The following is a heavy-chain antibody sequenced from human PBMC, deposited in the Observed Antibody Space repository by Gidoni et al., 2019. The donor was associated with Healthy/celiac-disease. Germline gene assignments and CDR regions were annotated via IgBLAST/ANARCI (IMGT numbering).Heavy chain of an antibody. CDR1: GFTFDDYA. CDR2: ISGDGGST. J-gene: IGHJ4*02. CDR3: AKDPYYYDSSGYYYPDY. Sequence: EVQLVESGGGVVQPGGSLRLSCAASGFTFDDYAMHWVRQAPGKGLEWVSLISGDGGSTYYADSGKGRFTISRDNSKNSLYLQMNSLRTEDTALYYCAKDPYYYDSSGYYYPDYWGQGTLVTVSS. D-gene: IGHD3-22*01. V-gene: IGHV3-43*02.